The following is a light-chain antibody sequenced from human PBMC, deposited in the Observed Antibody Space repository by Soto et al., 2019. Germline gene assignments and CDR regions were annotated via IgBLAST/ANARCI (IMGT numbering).Light chain of an antibody. CDR2: DVP. Sequence: DIQMTQSPSTVSAYVGDSVTITCRASQSITTWLAWYQQRPGKAPKLLIYDVPSLRSGVPSRFSCSGSGTEFTLTISSLQPDDFATYYCQQRSNWLTFGGGTKVEIK. CDR3: QQRSNWLT. V-gene: IGKV1-5*01. J-gene: IGKJ4*01. CDR1: QSITTW.